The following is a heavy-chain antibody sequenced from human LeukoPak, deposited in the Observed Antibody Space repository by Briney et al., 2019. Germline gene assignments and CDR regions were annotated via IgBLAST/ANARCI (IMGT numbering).Heavy chain of an antibody. Sequence: SETLSLTCAVYGGSFSGYYWSWIRQPPGKGREWIGEINHRGSTNYNPSLKRRVTISVDTSKNQFSLKLSSVTAADTAVYYCARGTNYYGSGSYYTYYSYYYMDVWGKGTTVTVSS. CDR3: ARGTNYYGSGSYYTYYSYYYMDV. D-gene: IGHD3-10*01. J-gene: IGHJ6*03. V-gene: IGHV4-34*01. CDR2: INHRGST. CDR1: GGSFSGYY.